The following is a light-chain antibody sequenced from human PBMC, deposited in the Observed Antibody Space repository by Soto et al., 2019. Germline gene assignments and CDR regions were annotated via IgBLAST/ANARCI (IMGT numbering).Light chain of an antibody. Sequence: QSALTQPASVSGSPGQSITISCTGTSSDVGGYIYISWYQQHPGKAPKLMIYEVSNRPSGVSNHFAGSKYGNTASQTISGLQAEDEADYYCSSYTSSLRLVYGGGPKLTV. CDR2: EVS. CDR1: SSDVGGYIY. V-gene: IGLV2-14*01. CDR3: SSYTSSLRLV. J-gene: IGLJ3*02.